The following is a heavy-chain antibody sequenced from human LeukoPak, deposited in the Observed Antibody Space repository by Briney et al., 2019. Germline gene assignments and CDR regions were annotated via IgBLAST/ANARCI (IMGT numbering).Heavy chain of an antibody. CDR1: GYTFTGYD. V-gene: IGHV1-2*02. Sequence: GASVKLSCKASGYTFTGYDMHWVRQAPGQGLEWMGGINPNSGGTNYAQKFKGRVTITRDTSISTAYMELSRLRSDDTAVYYCATQHDYGDYPFGYWGQGTLVTVSS. CDR2: INPNSGGT. D-gene: IGHD4-17*01. CDR3: ATQHDYGDYPFGY. J-gene: IGHJ4*02.